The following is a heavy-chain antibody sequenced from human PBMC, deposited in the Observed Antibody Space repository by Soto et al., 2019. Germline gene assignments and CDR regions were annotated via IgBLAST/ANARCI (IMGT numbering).Heavy chain of an antibody. CDR1: GFTFSHAW. CDR3: ATDQAGGYFYYYGMVV. J-gene: IGHJ6*02. CDR2: IRSKGDGGTT. V-gene: IGHV3-15*01. D-gene: IGHD2-15*01. Sequence: GGSQRLSCAASGFTFSHAWMSWVRQAPGKGLEWVGRIRSKGDGGTTDYAAPVKGRFTISGDDSKNTLFLQMNSLKAEDTAVYYCATDQAGGYFYYYGMVVWGQGTTVTVSS.